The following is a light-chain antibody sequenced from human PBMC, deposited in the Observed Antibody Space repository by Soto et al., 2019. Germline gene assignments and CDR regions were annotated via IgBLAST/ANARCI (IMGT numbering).Light chain of an antibody. CDR1: QSISTY. CDR3: QQYNTFWT. CDR2: KAS. Sequence: DIQMTQSPSSLSASVGDRVTITCRASQSISTYLNWYQQKPGKAPRLLIYKASSQQGGVPSRFSGRGSGTEFTLTISSLQLEDFATYYCQQYNTFWTFGQGTKVDIK. J-gene: IGKJ1*01. V-gene: IGKV1-39*01.